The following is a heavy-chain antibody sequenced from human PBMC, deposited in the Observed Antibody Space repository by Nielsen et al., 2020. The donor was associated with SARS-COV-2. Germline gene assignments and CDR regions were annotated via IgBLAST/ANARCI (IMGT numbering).Heavy chain of an antibody. J-gene: IGHJ4*02. CDR1: GCSIISCDYY. Sequence: SDTLSLTCPVSGCSIISCDYYWCWLLQPPGKGLEWIGYIYYSGSTYYNPSLKSRVTISVDTSKNQFSLKLSSVTTADTAVYYCARGTYYYDSSGYSFDYWGQGTLVTVSS. CDR2: IYYSGST. D-gene: IGHD3-22*01. V-gene: IGHV4-30-4*01. CDR3: ARGTYYYDSSGYSFDY.